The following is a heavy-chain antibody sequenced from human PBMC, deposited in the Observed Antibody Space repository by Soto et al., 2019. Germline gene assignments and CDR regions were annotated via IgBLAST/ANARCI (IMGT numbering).Heavy chain of an antibody. CDR2: ISYDGSNK. Sequence: WGSLRLSCAASGFTFISYGIHLFRHSPFKWLEWVAVISYDGSNKYYADSVKGRFTISRDNSKNTLYLQMNSLRAEDTAVYYCAKVITIFGVVIGYYGMDVWGQGTTVTVSS. CDR3: AKVITIFGVVIGYYGMDV. J-gene: IGHJ6*02. V-gene: IGHV3-30*18. D-gene: IGHD3-3*01. CDR1: GFTFISYG.